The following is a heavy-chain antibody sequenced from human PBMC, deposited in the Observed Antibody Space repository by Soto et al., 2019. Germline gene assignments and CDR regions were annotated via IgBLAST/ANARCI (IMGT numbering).Heavy chain of an antibody. J-gene: IGHJ5*02. V-gene: IGHV3-23*01. CDR1: GFTLSNYA. D-gene: IGHD4-17*01. Sequence: EVQLLESGGDLVQPGGSLRLSCAASGFTLSNYAMSWVRQAPGKGLEWVSTFSVTGGYTYYADSVKGRFTISRDDSKNTLFLHMNSLRAADTAVYYCARAQRALITYGPVDPWGQGTLVTVSS. CDR3: ARAQRALITYGPVDP. CDR2: FSVTGGYT.